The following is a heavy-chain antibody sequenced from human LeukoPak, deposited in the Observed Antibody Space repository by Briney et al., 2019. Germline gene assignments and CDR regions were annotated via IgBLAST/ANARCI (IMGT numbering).Heavy chain of an antibody. J-gene: IGHJ6*02. V-gene: IGHV4-34*01. CDR2: INHSGST. CDR1: GGSFSGYY. CDR3: ASYYYYGMDV. Sequence: PSETLSLTCAVYGGSFSGYYWSWIRQPPGKGLEWIGEINHSGSTNYNPSLKSRVTISVDTSKNQFSLKLSSVTAADTAVYYCASYYYYGMDVWGQGTTVTVSS.